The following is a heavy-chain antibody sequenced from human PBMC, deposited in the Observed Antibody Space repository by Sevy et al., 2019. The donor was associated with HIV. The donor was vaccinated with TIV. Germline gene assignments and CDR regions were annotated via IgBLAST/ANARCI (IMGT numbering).Heavy chain of an antibody. CDR3: AKAPPGHCSSSSCPRAYYYYGMDV. Sequence: GGSLRLSCAASGFTFSSYAMNWVRQAPGEGLEWVSAISGRGGSTYYADSVEGRFTMSRDISKNTLYLQMNSLRAEDTAVYYCAKAPPGHCSSSSCPRAYYYYGMDVWGQGTTVTVSS. V-gene: IGHV3-23*01. CDR2: ISGRGGST. D-gene: IGHD2-15*01. CDR1: GFTFSSYA. J-gene: IGHJ6*02.